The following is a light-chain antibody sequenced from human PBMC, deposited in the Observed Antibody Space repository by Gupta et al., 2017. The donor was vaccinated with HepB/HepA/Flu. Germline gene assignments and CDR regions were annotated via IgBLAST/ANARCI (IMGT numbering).Light chain of an antibody. J-gene: IGLJ1*01. Sequence: QSALTQPRPVSGSPGQSVTTSCTGTSSDVGRYTRVSWYQQPPDTAPKLMIYEVSNRPPGVPDRFSGSKSGNTASLTISGLQAEDEADYYCCSYAGTFYVFGTGTTVTVL. CDR1: SSDVGRYTR. CDR3: CSYAGTFYV. V-gene: IGLV2-11*01. CDR2: EVS.